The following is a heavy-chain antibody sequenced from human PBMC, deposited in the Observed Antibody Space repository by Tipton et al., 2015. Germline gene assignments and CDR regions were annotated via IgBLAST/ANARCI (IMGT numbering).Heavy chain of an antibody. J-gene: IGHJ4*02. CDR3: ARARGRHGGLFDS. D-gene: IGHD4-23*01. CDR1: AYSISTDYY. V-gene: IGHV4-38-2*01. CDR2: ISHSGST. Sequence: TLSLTCAVSAYSISTDYYWGWIRQPPGKGLEGIGTISHSGSTYYNPSLKSRVTISVDTSKNQFSLKLSSVTAADTAVYYCARARGRHGGLFDSWGQGTLVTVSS.